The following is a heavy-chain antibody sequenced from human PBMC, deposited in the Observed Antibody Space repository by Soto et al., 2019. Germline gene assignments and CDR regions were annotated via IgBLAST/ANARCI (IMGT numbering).Heavy chain of an antibody. CDR2: IYYSGST. CDR3: ARLEGLATISYYFDF. J-gene: IGHJ4*02. D-gene: IGHD3-9*01. Sequence: QLQLQESGPGLVKPSEALSLTCSVSGGSISSSSYYWGWIRQPPGKGLEWIGSIYYSGSTYYNPSLKSRVTKSIDTSKNQFSLKRSSLTAADTAVYYCARLEGLATISYYFDFWGQGTLVTVSS. V-gene: IGHV4-39*01. CDR1: GGSISSSSYY.